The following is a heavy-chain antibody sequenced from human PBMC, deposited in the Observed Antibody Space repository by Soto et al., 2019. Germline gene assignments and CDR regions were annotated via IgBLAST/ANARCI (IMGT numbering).Heavy chain of an antibody. CDR2: ISAGSLFI. CDR1: GFTFSAYN. Sequence: PGGSLRLSCAGSGFTFSAYNINWVRQAPGKGLEWVSSISAGSLFIYQPDSMKGRFTISRDDARNSVYLHMSGLTAEDTAVYYCARSPGVGVRGAYWGQGTLVTVS. J-gene: IGHJ4*02. D-gene: IGHD3-16*01. V-gene: IGHV3-21*01. CDR3: ARSPGVGVRGAY.